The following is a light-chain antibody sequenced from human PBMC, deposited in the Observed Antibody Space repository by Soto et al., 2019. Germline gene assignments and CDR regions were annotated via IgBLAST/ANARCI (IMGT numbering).Light chain of an antibody. V-gene: IGKV3-11*01. J-gene: IGKJ2*01. CDR3: QQRSNWPPT. CDR2: DAS. Sequence: EIVLTQSPATLSLSPGERATLSCRASQSVSSYLAWYQQKPGQAPRLLIYDASNRATGIPARFSGSGPGTDFTLTISSLEPEDFAVYYCQQRSNWPPTFGQGTELEIK. CDR1: QSVSSY.